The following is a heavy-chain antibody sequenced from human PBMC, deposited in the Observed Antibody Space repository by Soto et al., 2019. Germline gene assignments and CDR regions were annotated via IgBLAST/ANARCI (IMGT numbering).Heavy chain of an antibody. CDR3: ARSEIGSSFDY. CDR2: IIPILGIA. D-gene: IGHD3-10*01. CDR1: GGTFSSYT. Sequence: SVKVSCKASGGTFSSYTISWVRQAPGQGLEWMGRIIPILGIANYAQKFQGRVTITADKSTSTAYMELSSLRSEDTAVYYCARSEIGSSFDYWGQGILVTVSS. V-gene: IGHV1-69*02. J-gene: IGHJ4*02.